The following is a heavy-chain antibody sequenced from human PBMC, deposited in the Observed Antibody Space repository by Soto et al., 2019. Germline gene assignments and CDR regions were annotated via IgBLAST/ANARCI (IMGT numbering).Heavy chain of an antibody. CDR2: MNPNSGNT. CDR3: ARVPKSPGAIWSGYSGPGPGAYYYGMDV. D-gene: IGHD3-3*01. V-gene: IGHV1-8*02. J-gene: IGHJ6*01. Sequence: ASGKVSCKASGGTFSSYTINWVRQATGQGLEWMGWMNPNSGNTGYAQKFQGRVTMTRNTSISTAYIELSSLRSGDTAGYCGARVPKSPGAIWSGYSGPGPGAYYYGMDVWGEGTTVTVSS. CDR1: GGTFSSYT.